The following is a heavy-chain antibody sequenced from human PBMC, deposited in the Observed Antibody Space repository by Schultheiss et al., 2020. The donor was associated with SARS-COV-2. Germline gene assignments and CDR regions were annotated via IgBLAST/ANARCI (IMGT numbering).Heavy chain of an antibody. CDR2: TYYRSKWYN. Sequence: SQTLSLTCAISGDSVPSSSDAWNWIRQSPSRGLEWLGRTYYRSKWYNDYAVSVKSRITINPDTSKNQFSLHLNSVTPEDTAVYYCVRGIWGAVNVFGFDVWGQGTAGTVSS. J-gene: IGHJ3*01. D-gene: IGHD3-16*01. CDR3: VRGIWGAVNVFGFDV. V-gene: IGHV6-1*01. CDR1: GDSVPSSSDA.